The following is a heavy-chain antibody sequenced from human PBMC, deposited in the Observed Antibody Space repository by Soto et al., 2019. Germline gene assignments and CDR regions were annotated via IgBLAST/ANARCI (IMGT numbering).Heavy chain of an antibody. J-gene: IGHJ4*02. CDR3: AREYYYDSSGYYSRSYFDY. Sequence: SETLSLTCAFYGGSFXGYYWSWIRQPPGKGLEWIGEINHSGSTYYNPSLKSRVTISVDTSKNQFSLKLSSVTAADTAVYYCAREYYYDSSGYYSRSYFDYWGQGTLVTVSS. CDR2: INHSGST. D-gene: IGHD3-22*01. V-gene: IGHV4-34*01. CDR1: GGSFXGYY.